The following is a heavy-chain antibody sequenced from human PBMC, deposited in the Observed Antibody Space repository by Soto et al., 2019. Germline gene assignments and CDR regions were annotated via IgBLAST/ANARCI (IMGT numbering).Heavy chain of an antibody. CDR3: ATSYSSSWYLIN. V-gene: IGHV1-69*13. Sequence: SVKVSCKTSGGTFSSYAITWLRQAPGQGLEWMGGIIPIFSTANYAQKFQGRVTITADESTSTAYMELSSLRSDDTAVYFCATSYSSSWYLINWGQGTLVTVSS. CDR2: IIPIFSTA. J-gene: IGHJ4*02. CDR1: GGTFSSYA. D-gene: IGHD6-13*01.